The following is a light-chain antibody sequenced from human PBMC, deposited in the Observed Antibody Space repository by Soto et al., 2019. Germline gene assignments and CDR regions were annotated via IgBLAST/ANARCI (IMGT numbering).Light chain of an antibody. CDR1: QSLVYSDGNTY. V-gene: IGKV2-24*01. Sequence: DIVLTQTPLSSPVTLGQPASISCRSSQSLVYSDGNTYLSWLQQRPGQPPRLQIYQISNRFSVVPDRFSGRGAGTDFTLKISRVEAEDVGVYSCVQFSHFPRTFGQGTKVEIK. CDR3: VQFSHFPRT. CDR2: QIS. J-gene: IGKJ1*01.